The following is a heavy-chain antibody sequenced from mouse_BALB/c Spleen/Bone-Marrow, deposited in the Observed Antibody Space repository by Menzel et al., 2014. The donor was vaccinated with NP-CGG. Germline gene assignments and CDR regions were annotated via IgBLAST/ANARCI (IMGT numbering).Heavy chain of an antibody. CDR1: GYAFTNYL. V-gene: IGHV1-54*01. J-gene: IGHJ2*01. CDR2: INPGSGGA. D-gene: IGHD3-2*01. CDR3: AREWTDRAVDC. Sequence: QVQLKHSGVELVRPGTSGKVSCNASGYAFTNYLIEWVKQRPVQGLEWIGVINPGSGGANYNAKFKGKATLTADKSSSTAHMQLSSLTSDDSAVYFCAREWTDRAVDCWGDSTTLTISS.